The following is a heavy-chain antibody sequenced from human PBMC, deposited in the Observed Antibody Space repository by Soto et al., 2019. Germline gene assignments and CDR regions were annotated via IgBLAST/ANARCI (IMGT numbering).Heavy chain of an antibody. V-gene: IGHV4-39*01. J-gene: IGHJ4*02. Sequence: SETLSLTWSVSGESISRSSYNWGWIRQSPGEGLEWIASITNNGGTQYNPSLKSRVTIFVDTSKNEFSLKVTSVTAADTGVYFCASRYAPSEFDHWGQGSLVTVSS. CDR3: ASRYAPSEFDH. CDR2: ITNNGGT. CDR1: GESISRSSYN. D-gene: IGHD2-2*01.